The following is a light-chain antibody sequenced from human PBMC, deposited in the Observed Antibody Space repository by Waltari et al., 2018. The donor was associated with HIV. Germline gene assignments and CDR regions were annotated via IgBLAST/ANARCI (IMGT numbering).Light chain of an antibody. CDR3: AAWDDSLSGSWV. CDR2: RNN. Sequence: QSVMTQPPSASGTPGQRVPISCSGSSSNIGRNYVNWYQQLPGTTPNLLIYRNNQRPSGVPDRFSGSKSGTSASLAISGLRSEDEADYYCAAWDDSLSGSWVFGGGTQVTVL. V-gene: IGLV1-47*01. J-gene: IGLJ3*02. CDR1: SSNIGRNY.